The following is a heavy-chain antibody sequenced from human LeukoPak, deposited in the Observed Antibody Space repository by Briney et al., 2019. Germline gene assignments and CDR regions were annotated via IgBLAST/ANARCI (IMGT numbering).Heavy chain of an antibody. CDR2: IYYSGNT. CDR3: ARHRVVRGLIPY. CDR1: GDSISTSNSY. D-gene: IGHD3-10*01. Sequence: SETLSLTCTVSGDSISTSNSYWGWIRQPPGKGLEWIGSIYYSGNTYYNASLKSRVTISVDTSKNQFSLKLSSVTAADTAVYYCARHRVVRGLIPYWGQGTLVTVSS. J-gene: IGHJ4*02. V-gene: IGHV4-39*01.